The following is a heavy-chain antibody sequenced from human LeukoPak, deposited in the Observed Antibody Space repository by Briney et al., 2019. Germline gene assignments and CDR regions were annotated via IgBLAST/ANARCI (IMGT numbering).Heavy chain of an antibody. CDR2: INPSRAT. V-gene: IGHV4-30-2*01. CDR1: GGSISSGGYS. J-gene: IGHJ4*02. CDR3: AGSRHYEAHFDF. Sequence: SETLSLTCAVSGGSISSGGYSWSWIRQPPGKGLEWVGEINPSRATNYNPSLKSRVTISLDTSKNQFSLKLYSVTVADTAVYYCAGSRHYEAHFDFWGQGTPVTVSS. D-gene: IGHD4-17*01.